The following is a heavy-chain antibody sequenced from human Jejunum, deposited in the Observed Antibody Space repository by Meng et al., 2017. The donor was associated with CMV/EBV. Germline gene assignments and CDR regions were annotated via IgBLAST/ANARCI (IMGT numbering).Heavy chain of an antibody. CDR2: ISGSGATT. Sequence: GFSFSLYAMSWVRQAPGKGLEWVSVISGSGATTHYADSVKGRFTISRDNSKNTLYLQMNSLRPEDTAVYYCAKDASLPGAGAEFDFWGQGTLVTVSS. D-gene: IGHD6-13*01. CDR3: AKDASLPGAGAEFDF. V-gene: IGHV3-23*01. J-gene: IGHJ4*02. CDR1: GFSFSLYA.